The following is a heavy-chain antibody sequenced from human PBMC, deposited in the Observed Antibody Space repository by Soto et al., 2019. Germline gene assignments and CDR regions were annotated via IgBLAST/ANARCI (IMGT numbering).Heavy chain of an antibody. D-gene: IGHD4-17*01. Sequence: QGQLLQSGAEVKKPGASVKVSCKTSGYSFTDYKLHWVRQAPGQGLEWMGWVDPNGGGSNSAQKFQGSVTMTWDTSITTAYLDLTRLTTNDTATYFCATWVDYGDFEGFDFWGQGTSVTVSS. CDR2: VDPNGGGS. CDR3: ATWVDYGDFEGFDF. V-gene: IGHV1-2*04. CDR1: GYSFTDYK. J-gene: IGHJ4*02.